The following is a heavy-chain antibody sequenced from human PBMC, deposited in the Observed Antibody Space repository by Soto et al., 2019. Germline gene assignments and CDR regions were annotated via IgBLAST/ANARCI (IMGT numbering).Heavy chain of an antibody. CDR1: GFTFSSYA. V-gene: IGHV3-23*01. CDR3: AKCLSAYAHRGFDS. D-gene: IGHD5-12*01. J-gene: IGHJ4*02. CDR2: ISGSGGRR. Sequence: PGGSLRLSCAASGFTFSSYAMSWVRQAPGKGLEWVSAISGSGGRRYYADSVKGRSTISRDNSKNTLYLQMDSLRAEDTAVYYCAKCLSAYAHRGFDSWGQGTLVTVSS.